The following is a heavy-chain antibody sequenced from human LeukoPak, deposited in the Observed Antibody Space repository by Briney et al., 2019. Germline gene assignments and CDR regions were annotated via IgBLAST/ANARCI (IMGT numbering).Heavy chain of an antibody. CDR2: ISGSGGST. CDR3: AKPKGPSRDGYNRPFDY. Sequence: GGSLRLSCAASGFTFSSYAMSWVRQAPGKGLEWVSAISGSGGSTYYADSVKGRFTISRDNSKNTLYLQMNSLRAEDTAVYYCAKPKGPSRDGYNRPFDYWGQGTLVTVSS. CDR1: GFTFSSYA. D-gene: IGHD5-24*01. J-gene: IGHJ4*02. V-gene: IGHV3-23*01.